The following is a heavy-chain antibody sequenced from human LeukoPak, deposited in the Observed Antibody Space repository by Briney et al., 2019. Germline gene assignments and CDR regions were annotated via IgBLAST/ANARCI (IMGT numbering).Heavy chain of an antibody. CDR1: GFTFDDYA. CDR2: ISGSGGST. J-gene: IGHJ5*02. Sequence: GGSLRLSCTTSGFTFDDYALSWVRQAPGKGLEWVSAISGSGGSTYYADSVKGRFTISRDNSKNTLYLQMNSLRAEDTAVYYCAKDPVVGEVTAPRWFDPWGQGTLVTVSS. V-gene: IGHV3-23*01. D-gene: IGHD2-21*02. CDR3: AKDPVVGEVTAPRWFDP.